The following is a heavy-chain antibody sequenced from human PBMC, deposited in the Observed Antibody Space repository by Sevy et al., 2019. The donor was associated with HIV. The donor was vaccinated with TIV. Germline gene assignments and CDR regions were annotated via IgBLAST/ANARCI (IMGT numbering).Heavy chain of an antibody. CDR3: AREGYYYRSGTYRPPNYYGMDV. CDR1: GYTVSSYG. Sequence: ASVKVSCKASGYTVSSYGISWVRQAPGQGLEWMGWTSDYNGYTNYAHKFQGRVTMSTETSTRTAYMELRSLRSDDTAVYFCAREGYYYRSGTYRPPNYYGMDVWGQGTAVTVSS. V-gene: IGHV1-18*01. CDR2: TSDYNGYT. D-gene: IGHD3-10*01. J-gene: IGHJ6*02.